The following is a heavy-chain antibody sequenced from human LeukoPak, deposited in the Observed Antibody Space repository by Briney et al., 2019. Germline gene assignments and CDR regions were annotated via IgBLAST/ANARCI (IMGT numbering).Heavy chain of an antibody. V-gene: IGHV3-74*01. CDR1: GFTFSSYA. D-gene: IGHD1-26*01. J-gene: IGHJ3*02. CDR3: ARAGEGLLAYSFDI. CDR2: INSDGSGT. Sequence: GGSLRLSCAASGFTFSSYAMHWVRQGPGKGLVWVSRINSDGSGTSYADSVKGRFTISRDNAKNTLYLQMNSLRAEDTAVYYCARAGEGLLAYSFDIWGQGTMVTVSS.